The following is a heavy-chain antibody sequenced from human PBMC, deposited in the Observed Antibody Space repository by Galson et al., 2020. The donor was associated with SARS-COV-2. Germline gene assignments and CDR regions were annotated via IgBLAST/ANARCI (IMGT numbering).Heavy chain of an antibody. CDR3: ARGRQGVVPSPVLGLGPFYSYYYMDV. CDR1: GGSFSGYS. Sequence: SETLSLTCAVYGGSFSGYSWTWIRQAPGKGLAWIGEIKSGGDTKYSPSLSGRVTLSVDTSRNQFSLKLTSVSAADTALYFCARGRQGVVPSPVLGLGPFYSYYYMDVWGKGTTVIVSS. D-gene: IGHD3-16*01. J-gene: IGHJ6*03. V-gene: IGHV4-34*01. CDR2: IKSGGDT.